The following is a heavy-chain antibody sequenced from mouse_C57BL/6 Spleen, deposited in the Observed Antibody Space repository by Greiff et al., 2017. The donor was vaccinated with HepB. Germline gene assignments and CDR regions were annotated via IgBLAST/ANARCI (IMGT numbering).Heavy chain of an antibody. V-gene: IGHV1-82*01. Sequence: QVQLKESGPELVKPGASVKISCKASGYAFSSSWMNWVKQRPGKGLEWIGRIYPGDGDTNYNGKFKGKATLTADKSSSTAYMQLSSLTSEDSAVYFCARSADYYGSSSYAMDYWGQGTSVTVSS. CDR1: GYAFSSSW. CDR2: IYPGDGDT. D-gene: IGHD1-1*01. J-gene: IGHJ4*01. CDR3: ARSADYYGSSSYAMDY.